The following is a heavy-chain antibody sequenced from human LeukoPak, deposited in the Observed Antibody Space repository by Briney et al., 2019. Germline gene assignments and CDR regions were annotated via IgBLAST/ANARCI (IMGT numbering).Heavy chain of an antibody. CDR2: IYYSGST. J-gene: IGHJ3*02. CDR3: ARHMTTDMLDAFDI. Sequence: TSETLSLTCTVSGGSISSSSYYWGWIRQPPGKGLEWIGSIYYSGSTYYNPSLKSRVTTSVDASKNHFSLTLSSVTAADTAVYHCARHMTTDMLDAFDIWGQGTMVIISS. D-gene: IGHD3-10*02. V-gene: IGHV4-39*01. CDR1: GGSISSSSYY.